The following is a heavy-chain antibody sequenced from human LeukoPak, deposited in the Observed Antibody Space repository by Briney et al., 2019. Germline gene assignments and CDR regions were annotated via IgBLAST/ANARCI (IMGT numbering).Heavy chain of an antibody. V-gene: IGHV3-30*04. CDR3: AREVDGDYANWFDP. J-gene: IGHJ5*02. Sequence: GRSLRLSCVASGFIFSSCAMYWVRQAPGKGLGWVAVISHDGTIEYYTDSVKGRFTISRDNSKNRLYLQMNSLRAEDTAVYYCAREVDGDYANWFDPWGQGTLVTVSS. CDR1: GFIFSSCA. D-gene: IGHD2-21*01. CDR2: ISHDGTIE.